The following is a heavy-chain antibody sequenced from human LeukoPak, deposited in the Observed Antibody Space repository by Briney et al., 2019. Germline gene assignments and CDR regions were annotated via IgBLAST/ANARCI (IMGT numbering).Heavy chain of an antibody. CDR1: GYTLIGYY. D-gene: IGHD3-9*01. Sequence: ASVKVSCKASGYTLIGYYMHWVRQAPGQGLEWMGRINPNTGGTIFAQEFQGRVTMTRDTSISTAYMELSSLRSEDTAVYYCARGLELRYFDWLLGDYYYYYMDVWGKGTTVTVSS. CDR2: INPNTGGT. J-gene: IGHJ6*03. V-gene: IGHV1-2*06. CDR3: ARGLELRYFDWLLGDYYYYYMDV.